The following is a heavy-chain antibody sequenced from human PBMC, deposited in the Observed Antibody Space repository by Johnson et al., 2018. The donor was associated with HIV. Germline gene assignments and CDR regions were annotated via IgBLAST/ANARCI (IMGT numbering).Heavy chain of an antibody. CDR3: ARVLTTRGAFDI. J-gene: IGHJ3*02. Sequence: VQLVESGGGVVQPGRSLRLSCAASGFTFSSYAMHWVRQAPGKGLEWVAVISYDGSNKYYADSVKGLFTISRDNSKNTLYLQMNSLRAEDTAVYYCARVLTTRGAFDIWGQGTMVTVSS. CDR2: ISYDGSNK. D-gene: IGHD3-9*01. V-gene: IGHV3-30-3*01. CDR1: GFTFSSYA.